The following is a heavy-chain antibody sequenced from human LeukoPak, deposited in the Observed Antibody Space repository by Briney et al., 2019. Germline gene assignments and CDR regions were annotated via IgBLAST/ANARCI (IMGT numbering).Heavy chain of an antibody. D-gene: IGHD6-13*01. CDR3: ARDLAGTARDY. CDR2: ISHDGSNK. V-gene: IGHV3-30*03. J-gene: IGHJ4*02. CDR1: GFPFSDYG. Sequence: GGSLRLSCAASGFPFSDYGMYWVRQAPGKGLEWLAVISHDGSNKHYADSVKGRITISRDNSMNTLYLQMNSLTAEDTAVYYCARDLAGTARDYWGQGTLVTVSS.